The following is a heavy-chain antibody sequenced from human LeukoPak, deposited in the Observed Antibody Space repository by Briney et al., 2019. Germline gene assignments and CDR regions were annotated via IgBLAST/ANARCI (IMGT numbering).Heavy chain of an antibody. Sequence: GGSLRLSCAASGFTFSSYGMHWVRQAPGKGLEWVAVIWYGGSNKYYADSVKGRFTISRDNSKNTLYLQMNSLRAEDTAVYYCAKDGNEEGPFDYWGQGTLVTVSS. V-gene: IGHV3-30*02. CDR1: GFTFSSYG. CDR2: IWYGGSNK. J-gene: IGHJ4*02. D-gene: IGHD1-1*01. CDR3: AKDGNEEGPFDY.